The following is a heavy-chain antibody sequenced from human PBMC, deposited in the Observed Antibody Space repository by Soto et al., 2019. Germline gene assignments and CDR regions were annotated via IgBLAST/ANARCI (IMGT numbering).Heavy chain of an antibody. D-gene: IGHD2-8*02. Sequence: GGSLRLSCIASGFTFSSYWMSWVRQAPGKGLEWVANIKEDASETHYGDSVKGRFSISRDNAKNSLYLQMDSLRAEDTAIYYCARYLSSGPIDYWGQGTLVTVSS. CDR2: IKEDASET. CDR1: GFTFSSYW. CDR3: ARYLSSGPIDY. V-gene: IGHV3-7*04. J-gene: IGHJ4*02.